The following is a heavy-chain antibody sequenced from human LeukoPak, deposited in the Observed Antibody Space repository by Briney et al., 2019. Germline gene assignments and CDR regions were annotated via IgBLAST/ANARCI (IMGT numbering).Heavy chain of an antibody. J-gene: IGHJ4*02. Sequence: GGSLRLSCAASGFTFSSYSMNWVRQAPGKGLEWISYIDKTSSNIYYADSVKGRFTISRDNAKNSLYLQMNSLRAEDTAVYYCARESYWGSSAKGFDYWGQGTLVTVSS. D-gene: IGHD7-27*01. V-gene: IGHV3-48*01. CDR1: GFTFSSYS. CDR2: IDKTSSNI. CDR3: ARESYWGSSAKGFDY.